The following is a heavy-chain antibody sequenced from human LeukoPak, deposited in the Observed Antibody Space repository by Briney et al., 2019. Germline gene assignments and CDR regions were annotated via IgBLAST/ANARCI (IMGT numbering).Heavy chain of an antibody. CDR2: IKQDGTDI. CDR1: GFTFSSYW. J-gene: IGHJ4*02. V-gene: IGHV3-7*03. CDR3: GSGPGWYCDA. Sequence: GGSLRLSCAASGFTFSSYWMNWVRQAPGKGLEWVANIKQDGTDIHYLESVKGRFTISRDNTKSSLYLQMNSLRAEDTAVYYCGSGPGWYCDAWGQGTLVTVSS.